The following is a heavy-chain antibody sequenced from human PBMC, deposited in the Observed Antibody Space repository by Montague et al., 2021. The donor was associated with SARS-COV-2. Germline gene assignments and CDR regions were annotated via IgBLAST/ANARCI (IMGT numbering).Heavy chain of an antibody. Sequence: SETLSLTCTVSGYSISSGYYWGWIRQPPGKGLEWIGSIYHSGSTYYNPSLKSRVTISVDTSKNQFSLTLTSVTAADTAVYYCARSRANVPSRPGFDYWGQGALVTVSS. CDR2: IYHSGST. J-gene: IGHJ4*02. CDR3: ARSRANVPSRPGFDY. V-gene: IGHV4-38-2*02. CDR1: GYSISSGYY. D-gene: IGHD6-6*01.